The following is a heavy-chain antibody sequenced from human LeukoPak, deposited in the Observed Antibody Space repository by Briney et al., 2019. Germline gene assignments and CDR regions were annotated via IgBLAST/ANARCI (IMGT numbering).Heavy chain of an antibody. D-gene: IGHD6-19*01. CDR3: ARSSGPGD. Sequence: SETLSLTCAVYGGSFSDYFWDWIRQTPGKGLEWIGEINHGGGTNYNPSLKSRATISVDTSKDQFSLKLSSVTAADTAVYYCARSSGPGDWGQGTLVTVSS. CDR1: GGSFSDYF. CDR2: INHGGGT. V-gene: IGHV4-34*01. J-gene: IGHJ4*02.